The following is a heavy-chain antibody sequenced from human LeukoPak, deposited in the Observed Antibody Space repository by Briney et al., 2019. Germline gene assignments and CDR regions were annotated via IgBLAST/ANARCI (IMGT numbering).Heavy chain of an antibody. CDR3: AKARYDILTGQFDY. Sequence: GGSLRLSCAASGFTFSSYAMSWVRQAPGKGLEWVSAISGSGGSTYYADSVKGRFTVSRDNSKNTLYLQMNSLRAEDTAVYYCAKARYDILTGQFDYWGQGTLVTVSS. D-gene: IGHD3-9*01. V-gene: IGHV3-23*01. CDR1: GFTFSSYA. CDR2: ISGSGGST. J-gene: IGHJ4*02.